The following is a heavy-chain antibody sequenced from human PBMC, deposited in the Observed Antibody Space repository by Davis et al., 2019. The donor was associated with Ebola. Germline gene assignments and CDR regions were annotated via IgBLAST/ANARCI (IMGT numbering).Heavy chain of an antibody. CDR1: GFAFASHA. D-gene: IGHD3-3*01. CDR3: AKDAHLWNDFWSGYLDY. V-gene: IGHV3-23*01. Sequence: GESLKISCTASGFAFASHAMNWVRQAPGKGPEWVSSISGTGVSIEYADSVKGRFIVSRDNSKNTLYLQMNSLRAEDTAVYYCAKDAHLWNDFWSGYLDYWGQGTLVTVSS. CDR2: ISGTGVSI. J-gene: IGHJ4*02.